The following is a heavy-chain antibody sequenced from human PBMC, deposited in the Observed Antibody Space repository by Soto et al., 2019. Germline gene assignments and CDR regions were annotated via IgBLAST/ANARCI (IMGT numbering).Heavy chain of an antibody. J-gene: IGHJ4*02. V-gene: IGHV4-59*01. Sequence: SETLSLTCTVSGGSISSYYWSWIRQPPGKGLEWIGYIYYSGSTNYNPSLKSRVTISVDTSKNQFSLKLSSVTAADTAVYYCGREKSPKYYYGSSEDYFDYWGQGTVVTVSS. CDR3: GREKSPKYYYGSSEDYFDY. CDR2: IYYSGST. CDR1: GGSISSYY. D-gene: IGHD3-10*01.